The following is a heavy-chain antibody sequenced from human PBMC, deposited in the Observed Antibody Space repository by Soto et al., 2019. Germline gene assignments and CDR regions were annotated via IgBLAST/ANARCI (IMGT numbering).Heavy chain of an antibody. D-gene: IGHD6-19*01. J-gene: IGHJ6*03. CDR1: GGSISSYY. CDR3: ARDRSYSSGTNYYYYYYMDV. Sequence: QVQLQESGPGLVKPSETLSLTCTVSGGSISSYYWSWIRQPPGKGLEWIGYIYYSGSTNYNPSLKSRFTISVDTSKSQFSRKLSSVTAADTAVYYCARDRSYSSGTNYYYYYYMDVWGKGTTVTVSS. CDR2: IYYSGST. V-gene: IGHV4-59*01.